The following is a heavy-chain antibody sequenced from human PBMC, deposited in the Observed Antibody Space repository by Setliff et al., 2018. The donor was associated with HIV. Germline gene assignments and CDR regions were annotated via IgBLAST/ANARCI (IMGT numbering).Heavy chain of an antibody. CDR2: VYYSGST. J-gene: IGHJ4*02. D-gene: IGHD3-3*01. CDR1: GGSISSSGYY. V-gene: IGHV4-31*02. CDR3: ARGPFVLRFLERLVYFDY. Sequence: SETLSLTCSVSGGSISSSGYYWSWIRQHPGKGLDWIGRVYYSGSTDYNPSLQSRATLSIDTSKNQFLLKLTSVIAADTAIYYCARGPFVLRFLERLVYFDYWGQGKLVTVSS.